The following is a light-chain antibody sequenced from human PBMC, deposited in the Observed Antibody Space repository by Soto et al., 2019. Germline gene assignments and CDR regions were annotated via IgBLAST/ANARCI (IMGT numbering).Light chain of an antibody. CDR2: SNN. J-gene: IGLJ2*01. CDR1: SPNIGSNY. CDR3: AAWDDSLSGVV. V-gene: IGLV1-47*02. Sequence: QSVLTQPPSASGTPGQRVTISCSGSSPNIGSNYVYWYQQLPGTAPKPLIYSNNQRPSGVPDRFSGSKSGTSASLAISGLRSEDEADYYCAAWDDSLSGVVFGGGTKLTVL.